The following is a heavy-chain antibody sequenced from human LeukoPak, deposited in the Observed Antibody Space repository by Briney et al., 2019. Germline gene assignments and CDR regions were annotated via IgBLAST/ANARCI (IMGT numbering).Heavy chain of an antibody. CDR1: GFTFSNYV. J-gene: IGHJ4*02. D-gene: IGHD3-22*01. CDR2: LSFGGGST. Sequence: GGSLRLSCAASGFTFSNYVMSWVRQAPGKGLEWVSGLSFGGGSTYYADSVRGRFTISRDNSKNTLYLQMNSLRVEDTAVYYCARGGIVEPLFDYWGQGTLVTVSS. V-gene: IGHV3-23*01. CDR3: ARGGIVEPLFDY.